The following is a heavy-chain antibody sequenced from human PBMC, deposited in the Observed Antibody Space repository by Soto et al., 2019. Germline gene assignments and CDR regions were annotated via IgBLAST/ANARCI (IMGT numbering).Heavy chain of an antibody. Sequence: ASVKVSCKASGYTFTSYAMHWVRQAPGQRLEWMGWINAGNGNTKYSQKFQGRVTITRDTSASTAYMELSSLRSEDTAVYYCARDGVYCSGGSCYGAAFDYWGQGTLVTVSS. CDR1: GYTFTSYA. CDR3: ARDGVYCSGGSCYGAAFDY. V-gene: IGHV1-3*01. D-gene: IGHD2-15*01. CDR2: INAGNGNT. J-gene: IGHJ4*02.